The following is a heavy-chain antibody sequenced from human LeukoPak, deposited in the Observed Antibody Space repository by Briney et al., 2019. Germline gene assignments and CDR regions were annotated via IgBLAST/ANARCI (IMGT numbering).Heavy chain of an antibody. J-gene: IGHJ5*02. Sequence: GRSLRLSCAASGFTFSSYAMHWVRQAPGKGLEWVAVISYDGSNKYYADSVKGRFTISRDNSKNTLYLQMNSLRAEDTAVYYCATTVGGWYFLSWFDPWGQGTLVTVSS. D-gene: IGHD6-19*01. V-gene: IGHV3-30*04. CDR1: GFTFSSYA. CDR3: ATTVGGWYFLSWFDP. CDR2: ISYDGSNK.